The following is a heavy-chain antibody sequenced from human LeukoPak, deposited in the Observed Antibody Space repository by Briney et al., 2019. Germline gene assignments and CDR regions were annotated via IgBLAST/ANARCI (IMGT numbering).Heavy chain of an antibody. J-gene: IGHJ4*02. CDR2: INPNSGGT. D-gene: IGHD4-17*01. CDR3: AREFSDYGDPDGFFDY. Sequence: ASVKVSCKASGYTFTGHYMHWVRQAPGQGLEWMGWINPNSGGTNYAQKFQGRVTMTRDTSISTAYMELRRLRSDDTAVYYCAREFSDYGDPDGFFDYWGQGTLVTVSS. V-gene: IGHV1-2*02. CDR1: GYTFTGHY.